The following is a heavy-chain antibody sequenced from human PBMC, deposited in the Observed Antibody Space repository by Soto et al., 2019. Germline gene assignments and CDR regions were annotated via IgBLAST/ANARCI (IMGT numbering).Heavy chain of an antibody. CDR1: GGTFSSYT. V-gene: IGHV1-69*02. CDR3: ERVRGSYGMDV. CDR2: IIPILGIA. J-gene: IGHJ6*02. D-gene: IGHD3-10*01. Sequence: QVQLVQSGAEVKKPGSSVKVSCKASGGTFSSYTISLVRQATGQGLEWMGRIIPILGIANYAQKFQGRVTITADKSTRTAYMELSSLRSEDTAVYYCERVRGSYGMDVWGQGTTVTVSS.